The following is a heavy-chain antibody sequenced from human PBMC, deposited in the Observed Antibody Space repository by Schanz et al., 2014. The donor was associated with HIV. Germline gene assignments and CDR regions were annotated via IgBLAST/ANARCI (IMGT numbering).Heavy chain of an antibody. V-gene: IGHV3-33*01. CDR2: IWYDGSIE. CDR3: ARDRVETVVSYYYYYGMDV. D-gene: IGHD2-15*01. J-gene: IGHJ6*02. CDR1: GFTFSSFG. Sequence: QAQLVQSGGGVARPGRSLRLSCAASGFTFSSFGMHWVRQTPGKGLEWVAAIWYDGSIEYYTDSVKGRFTLSRANSKKTVYLQMNSLRGEDSGVYYCARDRVETVVSYYYYYGMDVWGQGTKVIVSS.